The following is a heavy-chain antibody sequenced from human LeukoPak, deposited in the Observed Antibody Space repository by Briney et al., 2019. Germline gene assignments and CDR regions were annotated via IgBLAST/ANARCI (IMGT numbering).Heavy chain of an antibody. V-gene: IGHV4-30-4*01. CDR2: IYYSGST. D-gene: IGHD4-11*01. Sequence: SQTLSLTCTVSGGSFSSGDYYWGWGRQPTGRGLEWVGYIYYSGSTYYNPSLKSRVTISVDTSKNQFSLKLSSVTAADTAVYYCARADYSNYQVFFDYWGQGTLVTVSS. J-gene: IGHJ4*02. CDR1: GGSFSSGDYY. CDR3: ARADYSNYQVFFDY.